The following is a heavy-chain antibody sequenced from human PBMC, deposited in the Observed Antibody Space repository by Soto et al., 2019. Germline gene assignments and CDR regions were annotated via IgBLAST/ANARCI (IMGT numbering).Heavy chain of an antibody. D-gene: IGHD2-21*02. Sequence: QVQLVESGGGVVQPGRSLRLSCVISGFSFSSYAMHWVRQAPGMGLEWVAVISYDGSNKYYADSVKGRFTVSRDNSKNXLYLQMNSLRDEDTAVYYCARDYVSVTPHYYGMDVWGQGTTVIVS. J-gene: IGHJ6*02. CDR2: ISYDGSNK. CDR3: ARDYVSVTPHYYGMDV. CDR1: GFSFSSYA. V-gene: IGHV3-30-3*01.